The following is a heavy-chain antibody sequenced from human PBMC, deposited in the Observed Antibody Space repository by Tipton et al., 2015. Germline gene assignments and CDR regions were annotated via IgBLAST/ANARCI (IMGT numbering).Heavy chain of an antibody. J-gene: IGHJ1*01. CDR2: IYHSGRT. CDR3: ARASIIQGYYHDSSRYYLFNS. Sequence: TLSLTCTVSGGSIRTYYWVWIRQPPGRGLESIGYIYHSGRTNYNPSLRSRLTMSVESSKNQFSLRLSSATAADTAVYYCARASIIQGYYHDSSRYYLFNSWGQGTLVTVSS. D-gene: IGHD3-22*01. CDR1: GGSIRTYY. V-gene: IGHV4-59*01.